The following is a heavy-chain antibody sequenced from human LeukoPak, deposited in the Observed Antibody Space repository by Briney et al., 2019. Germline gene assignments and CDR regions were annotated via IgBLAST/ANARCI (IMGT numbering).Heavy chain of an antibody. CDR2: IYSGGST. CDR3: ARDCKSAPGFDY. J-gene: IGHJ4*02. V-gene: IGHV3-53*01. CDR1: GFTVSSNY. D-gene: IGHD2/OR15-2a*01. Sequence: PGGSLRLSCAASGFTVSSNYMSWVRQAPGKGLEWVSVIYSGGSTYYADSVKGRFTISKDNSKNTLYLQMNSLRAEDTAVYYCARDCKSAPGFDYWGQGTLVTVSS.